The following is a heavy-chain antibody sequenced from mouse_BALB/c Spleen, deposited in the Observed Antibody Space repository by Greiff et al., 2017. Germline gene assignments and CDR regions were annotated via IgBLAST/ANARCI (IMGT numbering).Heavy chain of an antibody. CDR1: GYSITSGYY. CDR2: ISYDGSN. CDR3: ASNYPWFAY. D-gene: IGHD2-1*01. J-gene: IGHJ3*01. Sequence: EVQLQESGPGLVKPSQSLSLTCSVTGYSITSGYYWNWIRQFPGNKLEWMGYISYDGSNNYNPSLKNRISITRDTSKNQFFLKLNSVTTEDTATYYCASNYPWFAYWGQGTLVTVSA. V-gene: IGHV3-6*02.